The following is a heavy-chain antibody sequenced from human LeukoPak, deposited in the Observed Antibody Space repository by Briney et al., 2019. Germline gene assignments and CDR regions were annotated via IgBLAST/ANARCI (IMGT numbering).Heavy chain of an antibody. D-gene: IGHD2-21*02. J-gene: IGHJ4*02. CDR2: IYSSGST. Sequence: SETLSLTCTVSSGSISSGTYYWSWIRQPAGKGLEWIGRIYSSGSTNYNPSLKSRVTISVDTSKNQFSLKLSSVTAADTAVYYCAREDIVVVTAYDYWGQGTLVTVSS. V-gene: IGHV4-61*02. CDR1: SGSISSGTYY. CDR3: AREDIVVVTAYDY.